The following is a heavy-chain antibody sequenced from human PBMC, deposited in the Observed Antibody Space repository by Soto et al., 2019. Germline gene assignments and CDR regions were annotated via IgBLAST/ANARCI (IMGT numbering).Heavy chain of an antibody. V-gene: IGHV1-69*13. J-gene: IGHJ6*02. Sequence: SVKVSCKASGGTFSSYAISWVRQAPGRGVEWMGVIIPIFGTANYAQKFQGRVTITADESTSTAYMELSSLRSEDTAVYYCASVRITIFGVVPRGPYYYYGMDVWGQGTTVTVSS. D-gene: IGHD3-3*01. CDR1: GGTFSSYA. CDR2: IIPIFGTA. CDR3: ASVRITIFGVVPRGPYYYYGMDV.